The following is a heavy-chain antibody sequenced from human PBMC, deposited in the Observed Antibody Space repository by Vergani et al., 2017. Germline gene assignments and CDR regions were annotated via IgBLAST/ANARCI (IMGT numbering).Heavy chain of an antibody. CDR1: GFTFSSYW. V-gene: IGHV3-7*01. CDR2: IKQDGSEK. Sequence: VQLVESGGGLVQPGGSLRLSCAASGFTFSSYWMSWVRQAPGKGLEWVANIKQDGSEKYYVDSVKGRFTISRDNAKNTLYLQMNSLRAEDTAVYYCARELKRWLPDDGFDYWGQGTLVTVSS. J-gene: IGHJ4*02. CDR3: ARELKRWLPDDGFDY. D-gene: IGHD5-24*01.